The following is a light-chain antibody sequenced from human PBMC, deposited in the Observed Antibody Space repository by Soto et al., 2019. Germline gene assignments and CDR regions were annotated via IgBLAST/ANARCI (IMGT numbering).Light chain of an antibody. CDR3: QQYQNLWT. Sequence: ELVSPPSQATLSCSPGERSPLSVRASLSVSSKLAWYQQKPGQDPRLLIYGASTRATGIPARFSGSGSGTEFTLTISRLKSEDFEVYYCQQYQNLWTVGQGTQVDIK. V-gene: IGKV3-15*01. CDR1: LSVSSK. J-gene: IGKJ1*01. CDR2: GAS.